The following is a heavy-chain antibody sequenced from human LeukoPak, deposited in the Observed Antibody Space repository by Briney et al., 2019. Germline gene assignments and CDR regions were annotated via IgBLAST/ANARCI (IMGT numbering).Heavy chain of an antibody. V-gene: IGHV3-33*01. Sequence: GRSLRLSCAASGFTFSSYGMHWVRQAPGKGLEWVAVIWYDGSNKYYADSVKGRFTISRDNSKNTLYLQMNSLRAEDTAVYYCARDFRRVYYYGMDVWGQGTTVTVSS. CDR1: GFTFSSYG. CDR2: IWYDGSNK. CDR3: ARDFRRVYYYGMDV. J-gene: IGHJ6*02.